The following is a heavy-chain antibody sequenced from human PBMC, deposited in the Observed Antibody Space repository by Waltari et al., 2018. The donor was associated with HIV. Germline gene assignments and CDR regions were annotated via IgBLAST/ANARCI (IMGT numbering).Heavy chain of an antibody. V-gene: IGHV3-66*01. Sequence: EVQLVESGGGLVRPGGSLRLSCAASGFTVSSHHMGWVRQTPGKGLEYVSVMDSGGTTHYADSVNGRFTISRDSSKSALYVQMNTLRAEDTALYYCARVDRAGTTSGWDVFDIWGQGTMVTVSS. J-gene: IGHJ3*02. CDR3: ARVDRAGTTSGWDVFDI. D-gene: IGHD1-1*01. CDR1: GFTVSSHH. CDR2: MDSGGTT.